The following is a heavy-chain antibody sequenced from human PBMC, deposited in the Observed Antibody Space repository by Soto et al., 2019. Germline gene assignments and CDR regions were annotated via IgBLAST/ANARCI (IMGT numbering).Heavy chain of an antibody. CDR1: GVTFSSET. D-gene: IGHD3-10*01. CDR3: ATELGENPASPFDA. CDR2: IIPLFGTA. V-gene: IGHV1-69*01. J-gene: IGHJ4*02. Sequence: QVQLVQSGADVMKPGSSVKVSCQASGVTFSSETLGWVRQAPGQGLEWVGGIIPLFGTASYAQKFQGRVTITAEESTSTVYMELSSLRSDDTAVYFCATELGENPASPFDAWGQGTLVTVSS.